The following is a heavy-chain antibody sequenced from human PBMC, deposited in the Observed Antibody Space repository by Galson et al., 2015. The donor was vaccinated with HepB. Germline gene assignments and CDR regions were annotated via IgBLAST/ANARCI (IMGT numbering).Heavy chain of an antibody. Sequence: SLRLSCAASGFTFSSYAMHWVRQAPGKGLEWAAVISYDGSNKYYADSVKGRFTISRDNSKNTLYLQMNSLRAEDTAVYYCARARGYSGYDFRRMAFDIWGQGTMVTVSS. J-gene: IGHJ3*02. D-gene: IGHD5-12*01. CDR3: ARARGYSGYDFRRMAFDI. CDR2: ISYDGSNK. V-gene: IGHV3-30*04. CDR1: GFTFSSYA.